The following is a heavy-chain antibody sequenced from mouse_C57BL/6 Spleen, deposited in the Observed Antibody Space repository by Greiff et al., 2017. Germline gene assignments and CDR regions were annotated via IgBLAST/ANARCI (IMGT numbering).Heavy chain of an antibody. V-gene: IGHV5-9*01. D-gene: IGHD4-1*01. CDR1: GFTFSSYT. CDR2: ISGGGGNT. J-gene: IGHJ2*01. CDR3: ARSNSFDY. Sequence: EVKLMESGGGLVKPGGSLKLSCAASGFTFSSYTMSWVRQTPEKRLEWVATISGGGGNTYYPDSVKGRFTISRDNAKNTLYLQMSSLRSEDTALYYCARSNSFDYWGQGTTLTVSS.